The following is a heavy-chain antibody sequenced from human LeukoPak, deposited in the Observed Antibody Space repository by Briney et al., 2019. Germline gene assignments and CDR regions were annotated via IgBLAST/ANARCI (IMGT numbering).Heavy chain of an antibody. V-gene: IGHV4-59*01. J-gene: IGHJ4*02. CDR2: ISYSGGP. CDR1: GDSISSYH. D-gene: IGHD3-22*01. Sequence: SETLSLTCTVSGDSISSYHWSWIRQPPGKGLEWIGYISYSGGPNYNHSHKSRVTISVDTSKNQFSLKLTSVTAADTAVYYCAREYYGSSXYYNDYXXQGALVTVXS. CDR3: AREYYGSSXYYNDY.